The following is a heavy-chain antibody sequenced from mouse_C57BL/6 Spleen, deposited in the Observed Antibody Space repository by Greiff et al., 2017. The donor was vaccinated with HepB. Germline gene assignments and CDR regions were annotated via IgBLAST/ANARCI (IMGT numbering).Heavy chain of an antibody. V-gene: IGHV1-42*01. CDR3: ARSGSGDTPLSWYFDV. CDR1: GYSFTGYY. CDR2: INPSTGGT. Sequence: EVKLVESGPELVKPGASVKISCKASGYSFTGYYMNWVKQSPEKSLEWIGEINPSTGGTTYNQKFKAKATLTVDKSSSTAYMQLKSLTSEDSAVYYCARSGSGDTPLSWYFDVWGTGTTVTVSS. J-gene: IGHJ1*03. D-gene: IGHD1-1*01.